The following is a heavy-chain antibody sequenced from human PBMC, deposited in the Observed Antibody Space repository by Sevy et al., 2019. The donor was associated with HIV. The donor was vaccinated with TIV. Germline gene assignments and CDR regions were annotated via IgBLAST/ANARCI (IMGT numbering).Heavy chain of an antibody. D-gene: IGHD3-22*01. Sequence: ASVKVSCKVSGYTHTQLSMHWVRQAPGKGLEWMGSFDPEDGEILYAQKFQGRVTMTEDTSTDTAYMELSSLRSEDTAVYYCATTKDYYDSSASPFDYWGQGTLVTVSS. CDR2: FDPEDGEI. CDR3: ATTKDYYDSSASPFDY. CDR1: GYTHTQLS. J-gene: IGHJ4*02. V-gene: IGHV1-24*01.